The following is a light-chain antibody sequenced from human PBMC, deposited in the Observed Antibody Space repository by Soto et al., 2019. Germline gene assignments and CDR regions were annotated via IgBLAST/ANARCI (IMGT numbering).Light chain of an antibody. CDR1: QSVSSY. V-gene: IGKV3-11*01. Sequence: EIVLTQSPATLSLSPGERATLSCRASQSVSSYLAWYQQKPGQAPRLLIYGASNRATGIPARFSGSGSGTDFTLTISSLEPEDSAAYYCQQRNTWPPITFGQGTRL. CDR2: GAS. J-gene: IGKJ5*01. CDR3: QQRNTWPPIT.